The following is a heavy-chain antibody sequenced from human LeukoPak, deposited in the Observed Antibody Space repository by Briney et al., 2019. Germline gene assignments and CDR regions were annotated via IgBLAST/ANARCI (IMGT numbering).Heavy chain of an antibody. CDR1: GYSISSGYY. CDR3: ARGRWNYAY. D-gene: IGHD1-7*01. Sequence: EPSETLSLTCTVSGYSISSGYYWGWIRQPPGKGLEWIGSIYHSGSTYYNPSLKSRVTISVDTSKNQFSLKLSSVTAADTAVYYCARGRWNYAYWGQGTLVTVSS. V-gene: IGHV4-38-2*02. J-gene: IGHJ4*02. CDR2: IYHSGST.